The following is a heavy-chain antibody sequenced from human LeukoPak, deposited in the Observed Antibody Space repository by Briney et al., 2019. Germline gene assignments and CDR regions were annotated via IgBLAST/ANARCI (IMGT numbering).Heavy chain of an antibody. V-gene: IGHV3-7*01. D-gene: IGHD1-26*01. CDR2: IKEDASET. CDR3: TRGSPLDY. J-gene: IGHJ4*02. CDR1: GLTFSRSW. Sequence: GGSLRLSCAASGLTFSRSWMTWVRQAPGKGLEWVANIKEDASETNDVGSAIGRFAISRDNAKNSLYLQMNSLRVEDTAVYYCTRGSPLDYWGQGTLVTVSS.